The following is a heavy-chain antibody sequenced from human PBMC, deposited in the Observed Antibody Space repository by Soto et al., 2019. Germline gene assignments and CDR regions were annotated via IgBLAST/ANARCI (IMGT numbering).Heavy chain of an antibody. J-gene: IGHJ4*02. CDR2: INHSGST. V-gene: IGHV4-34*01. Sequence: QVELQQWGAGLLKPSETLSLTCAVYGGPFSGYHWSWIRQPPGKGLEWIGKINHSGSTNYNPSLKSRVTISVDTSKNQFSLKLSSVTAADTAVYFCASGPSNFEFWHQGTLVTVSS. CDR3: ASGPSNFEF. CDR1: GGPFSGYH. D-gene: IGHD4-4*01.